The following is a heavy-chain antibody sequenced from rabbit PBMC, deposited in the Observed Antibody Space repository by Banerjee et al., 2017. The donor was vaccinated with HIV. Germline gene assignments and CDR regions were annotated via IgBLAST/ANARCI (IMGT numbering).Heavy chain of an antibody. CDR1: GFSFSGSYW. D-gene: IGHD1-1*01. CDR3: ARDRPNNDGYSFDL. CDR2: IGTGDGST. J-gene: IGHJ4*01. V-gene: IGHV1S45*01. Sequence: QQQLEESGGGLVKPGGTLTLTCTASGFSFSGSYWICWVRQAPGKGLEWIACIGTGDGSTYYASWAKGRFTISKTSSTTVTLQMTSLTAADTATYLCARDRPNNDGYSFDLWGPGTLVTVS.